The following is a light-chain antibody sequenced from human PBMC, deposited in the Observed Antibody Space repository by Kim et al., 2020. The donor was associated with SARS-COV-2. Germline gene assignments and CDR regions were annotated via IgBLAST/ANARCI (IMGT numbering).Light chain of an antibody. V-gene: IGLV3-1*01. CDR1: KLGDKY. CDR3: QAWDSSTHNYV. Sequence: SYELTQPPSVSVSPGQTASITCSGYKLGDKYVSWYQQKPGQSPVVAIYQDTQRPSGIPERFSGSNSGNTATLTISGPQAMDEADYYCQAWDSSTHNYV. J-gene: IGLJ1*01. CDR2: QDT.